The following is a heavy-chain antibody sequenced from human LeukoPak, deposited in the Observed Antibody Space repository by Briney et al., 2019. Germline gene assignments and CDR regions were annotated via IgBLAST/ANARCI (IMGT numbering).Heavy chain of an antibody. V-gene: IGHV1-69*05. D-gene: IGHD6-25*01. J-gene: IGHJ4*02. Sequence: AASVKVSCXASGGTFSSYAISWVRQAPGQGLEWMGRIIPIFGTANYAQKFQGRVTITTDESTSTAYMELSSLRSEDTAVYYCARGGDGSVQFDYWGQGTLVTVSS. CDR3: ARGGDGSVQFDY. CDR1: GGTFSSYA. CDR2: IIPIFGTA.